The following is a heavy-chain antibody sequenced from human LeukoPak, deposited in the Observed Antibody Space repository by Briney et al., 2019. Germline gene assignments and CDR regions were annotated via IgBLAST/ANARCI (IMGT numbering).Heavy chain of an antibody. CDR3: ARLYSGSYHNFDY. CDR2: INPYTGGT. D-gene: IGHD1-26*01. J-gene: IGHJ4*02. Sequence: ASVKVSCKASGYTFTGYYIHWVRQAPGQGLEWMGWINPYTGGTNYAQNFQDRVTMTRDTSISTAYMDLSRLRSGDTAVYYCARLYSGSYHNFDYWGQGTLVTVSS. V-gene: IGHV1-2*02. CDR1: GYTFTGYY.